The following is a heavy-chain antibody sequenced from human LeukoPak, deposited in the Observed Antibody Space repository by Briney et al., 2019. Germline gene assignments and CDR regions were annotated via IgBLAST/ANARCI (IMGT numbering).Heavy chain of an antibody. CDR3: ARGGFTLIREDPLDI. Sequence: GESLRLSCVASGFPFSTYDMSWVRQAPGKGLEWVSSTTSDSSHIYYAVSVRGRFTMSRDNAKNSLYLRMDSLRAEDTAVYYCARGGFTLIREDPLDIWGQGTMVTVSS. D-gene: IGHD3-22*01. J-gene: IGHJ3*02. CDR2: TTSDSSHI. CDR1: GFPFSTYD. V-gene: IGHV3-21*06.